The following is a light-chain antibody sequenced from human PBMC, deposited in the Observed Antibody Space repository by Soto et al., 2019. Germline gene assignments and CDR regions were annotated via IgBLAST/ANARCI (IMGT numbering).Light chain of an antibody. CDR3: QQYGNSPQT. CDR1: QSVTTNR. Sequence: ESVLTQSPGTLSLSPGERATLSCRASQSVTTNRLAWYQQKAGQAPRLLIYDVSSRATGIPDGFSGSGSGTDFTLTISRLEPEDFAVYYCQQYGNSPQTFGQGTRLEIK. J-gene: IGKJ5*01. V-gene: IGKV3-20*01. CDR2: DVS.